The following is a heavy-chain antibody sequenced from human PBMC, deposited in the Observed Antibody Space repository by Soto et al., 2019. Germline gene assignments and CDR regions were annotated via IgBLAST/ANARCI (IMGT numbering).Heavy chain of an antibody. Sequence: LSLTCTVSGGSIHSGDYYWTWVRQPPGKGLEWIGYIYYDGNSQHNPSLKSRVTMSIDTSKNQFSLNLSSVTAADTAVYYCARDRRWLPRGPNNWLDLWGQGTQVTVSS. J-gene: IGHJ5*02. CDR1: GGSIHSGDYY. CDR2: IYYDGNS. V-gene: IGHV4-30-4*01. CDR3: ARDRRWLPRGPNNWLDL. D-gene: IGHD5-12*01.